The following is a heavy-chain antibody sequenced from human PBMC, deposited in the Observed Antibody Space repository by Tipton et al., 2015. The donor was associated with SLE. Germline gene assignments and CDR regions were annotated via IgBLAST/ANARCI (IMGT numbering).Heavy chain of an antibody. CDR3: ARDSGSYYSDY. V-gene: IGHV3-66*01. CDR2: IYSGGYT. CDR1: GFTVSSNY. Sequence: SLRLSCAASGFTVSSNYMSWVRQAPGKGLEWVSVIYSGGYTYYADSVKGRFTISRDNSKNSLYLQMNSLRAEDTAVYYCARDSGSYYSDYWGQGTLVTVSS. D-gene: IGHD1-26*01. J-gene: IGHJ4*02.